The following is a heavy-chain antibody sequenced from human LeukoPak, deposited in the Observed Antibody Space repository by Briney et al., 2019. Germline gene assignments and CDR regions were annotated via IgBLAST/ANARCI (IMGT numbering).Heavy chain of an antibody. J-gene: IGHJ4*02. CDR3: ARDLPVVPAAIFDY. D-gene: IGHD2-2*01. CDR1: GYTFTGYY. CDR2: INPNSGGT. V-gene: IGHV1-2*02. Sequence: ASVRVSCKASGYTFTGYYMHWVRQAPGQGLEWMGWINPNSGGTNYAQKFQGRVTMTRDTSISTAYMELSRLRSDDTAVYYCARDLPVVPAAIFDYWGQGTLVTVSS.